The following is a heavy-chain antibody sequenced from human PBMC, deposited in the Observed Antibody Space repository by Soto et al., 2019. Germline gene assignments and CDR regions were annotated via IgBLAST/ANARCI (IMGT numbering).Heavy chain of an antibody. V-gene: IGHV3-23*01. CDR3: AKQYYDSSGYYGYFDY. J-gene: IGHJ4*02. D-gene: IGHD3-22*01. CDR2: ISGSGGST. CDR1: GFTFSSYA. Sequence: GGSLRLSCAASGFTFSSYAMSWVRQAPGKGLEWVSAISGSGGSTYYADSVKGRFTISRDNSKNTLYLQMNSLRAEDTAVYYCAKQYYDSSGYYGYFDYWGQGTLVTVSS.